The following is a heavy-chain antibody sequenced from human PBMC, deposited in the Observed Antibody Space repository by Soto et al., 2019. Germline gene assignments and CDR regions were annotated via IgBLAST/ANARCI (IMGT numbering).Heavy chain of an antibody. D-gene: IGHD6-19*01. V-gene: IGHV4-39*07. CDR3: ARGQWTFDY. J-gene: IGHJ4*02. Sequence: SETLSLTCTVSGGSISSSSYYWGWIRQPPGKGLEWIGSIYYSGSTYYNPSLKSRVTISVDTSKNQFSLKLSSVTAADTAVYYCARGQWTFDYWGQETLVTVSS. CDR2: IYYSGST. CDR1: GGSISSSSYY.